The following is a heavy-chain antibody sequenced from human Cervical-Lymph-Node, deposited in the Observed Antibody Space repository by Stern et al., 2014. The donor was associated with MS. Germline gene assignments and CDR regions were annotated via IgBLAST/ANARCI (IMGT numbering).Heavy chain of an antibody. Sequence: QVQLLQPGGGVVQPGRSLRLSCAASGFIFSSYGMHWVRQAPGKGLEWVAVISDDGSNKYYADSVKGRFSISRDSSKDTLYLQMNRLRPEDTAVYYCARPRLPFYYYYGMDVWGPGTTVTVSS. CDR1: GFIFSSYG. CDR3: ARPRLPFYYYYGMDV. V-gene: IGHV3-30*03. J-gene: IGHJ6*02. CDR2: ISDDGSNK. D-gene: IGHD5-18*01.